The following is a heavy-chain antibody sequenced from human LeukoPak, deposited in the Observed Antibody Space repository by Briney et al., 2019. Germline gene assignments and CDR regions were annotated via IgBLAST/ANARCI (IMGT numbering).Heavy chain of an antibody. CDR3: ATFRSSDAFDI. V-gene: IGHV4-61*02. CDR2: IYTSGST. J-gene: IGHJ3*02. Sequence: TLSLTCTVSGGSISSGSYYWSWIRQPAGKGLEWIGRIYTSGSTNYNPSLKSRVTISVDTSKNQFSLKLSSVTAADTAVYYCATFRSSDAFDIWGQGTMVTVSS. D-gene: IGHD3-10*01. CDR1: GGSISSGSYY.